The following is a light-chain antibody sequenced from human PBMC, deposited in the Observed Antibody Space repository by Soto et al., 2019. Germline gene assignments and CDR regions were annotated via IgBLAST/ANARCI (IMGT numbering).Light chain of an antibody. J-gene: IGKJ1*01. CDR2: DAS. Sequence: ENVLTQSPGTLSLSPGERATLSCRASQSVGTYLAWYQHKPGQAPRLLIFDASKRATGISARFSGSGSGTDFTLTISSLEPEDFAVYYCQHRSNWPSWTFGEGTKVEIK. CDR3: QHRSNWPSWT. V-gene: IGKV3-11*01. CDR1: QSVGTY.